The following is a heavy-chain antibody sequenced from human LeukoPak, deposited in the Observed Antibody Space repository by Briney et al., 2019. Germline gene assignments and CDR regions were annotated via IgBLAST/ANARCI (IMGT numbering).Heavy chain of an antibody. D-gene: IGHD2-2*01. CDR1: GSSISSNY. CDR3: VRSNSSTYGWFDP. J-gene: IGHJ5*02. Sequence: SETLSLTCTVSGSSISSNYCRCIRQPPGKGLEWIGYIYYSGSTNYNPSLKSRATISVDTPKNQFSLKGRSVTGADTTVYYCVRSNSSTYGWFDPWGQGTLVTVSS. CDR2: IYYSGST. V-gene: IGHV4-59*01.